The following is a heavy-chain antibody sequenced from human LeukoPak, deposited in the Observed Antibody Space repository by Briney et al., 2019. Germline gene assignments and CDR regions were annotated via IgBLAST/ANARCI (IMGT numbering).Heavy chain of an antibody. Sequence: PSETLSLTCTVSGGSISSYYWSWIRQPPGKGLEWIGYIYYSGSTNYNPSLKSRVTISVDTSKNQFSLKLNSVTAADTAVYYCARGYGDYDNWFAPWGQGTLVTVSS. V-gene: IGHV4-59*12. CDR2: IYYSGST. J-gene: IGHJ5*02. CDR3: ARGYGDYDNWFAP. CDR1: GGSISSYY. D-gene: IGHD4-17*01.